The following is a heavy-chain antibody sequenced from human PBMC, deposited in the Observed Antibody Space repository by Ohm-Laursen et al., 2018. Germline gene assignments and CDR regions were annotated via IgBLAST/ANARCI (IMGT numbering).Heavy chain of an antibody. CDR3: ARVGYYYDSSGYYYEASAEYFQH. CDR1: GDSISSYY. CDR2: IYKSGST. D-gene: IGHD3-22*01. Sequence: SDTLSLTCSVSGDSISSYYWSWIRQPPGKGLEWIGYIYKSGSTNYNPSLKSRVTISVDTSKNQFSLKLSSVTAADTAVYYCARVGYYYDSSGYYYEASAEYFQHWGQGTLVTVSS. V-gene: IGHV4-59*12. J-gene: IGHJ1*01.